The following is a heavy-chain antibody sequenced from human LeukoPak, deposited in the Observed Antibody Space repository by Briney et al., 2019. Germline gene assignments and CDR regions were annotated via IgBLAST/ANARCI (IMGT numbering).Heavy chain of an antibody. V-gene: IGHV3-30-3*01. Sequence: XGLXGXAXXSYDGSNKYYADSVKGRFTISRDNSKNTLYLQMNSLRAEDTAVYYCARARSLRFLEWLSSDAFDIWGQGTMVTVSS. J-gene: IGHJ3*02. CDR3: ARARSLRFLEWLSSDAFDI. D-gene: IGHD3-3*01. CDR2: XSYDGSNK.